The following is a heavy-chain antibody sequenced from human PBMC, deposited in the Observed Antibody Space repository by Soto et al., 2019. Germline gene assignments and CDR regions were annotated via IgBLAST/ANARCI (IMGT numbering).Heavy chain of an antibody. J-gene: IGHJ4*02. CDR3: ARGPSIVRVQKFDY. CDR1: GYNCTSYG. CDR2: ISACNGNT. Sequence: QVQLVQSGAEVKKPGASVKVSCKASGYNCTSYGISWVRQAPGPGLEWMGWISACNGNTNYAQKLQGRVTMTTDTSTSTDYRELRSLRSDDTAVYYCARGPSIVRVQKFDYWGQGTLVTVSS. V-gene: IGHV1-18*01. D-gene: IGHD3-10*01.